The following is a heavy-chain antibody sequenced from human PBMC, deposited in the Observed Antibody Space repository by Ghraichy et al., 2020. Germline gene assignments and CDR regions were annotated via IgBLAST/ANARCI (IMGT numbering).Heavy chain of an antibody. CDR1: GGSFSGYY. Sequence: SETLSLTCAVYGGSFSGYYWSWIRQPPGKGLEWIGEINHSGSTNYNPSLKSRVTISVDTSKNQFSLKLSSVTAADTAVYYCARGPGIITMVQGVITHDFDYWGQGTLVTVSS. CDR2: INHSGST. D-gene: IGHD3-10*01. J-gene: IGHJ4*02. V-gene: IGHV4-34*01. CDR3: ARGPGIITMVQGVITHDFDY.